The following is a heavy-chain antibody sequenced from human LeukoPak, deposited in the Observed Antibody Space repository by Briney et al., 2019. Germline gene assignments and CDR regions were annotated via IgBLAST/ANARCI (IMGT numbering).Heavy chain of an antibody. Sequence: SETLSLTCTVSGYSISSGYFWGWIRQPPGKGLEWIGSVFHTGSTHYNPSLKSRVTISVDTSKNQFSLKLSSVTAADTAMYYCARAREEADDAFDIWGQGTMVTVSS. CDR2: VFHTGST. V-gene: IGHV4-38-2*02. J-gene: IGHJ3*02. CDR1: GYSISSGYF. CDR3: ARAREEADDAFDI.